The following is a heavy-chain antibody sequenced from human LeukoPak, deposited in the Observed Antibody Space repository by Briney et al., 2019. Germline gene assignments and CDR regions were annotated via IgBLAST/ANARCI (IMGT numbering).Heavy chain of an antibody. D-gene: IGHD3-9*01. CDR1: GYSISSGYY. V-gene: IGHV4-38-2*01. Sequence: KPSETLSLTCAVSGYSISSGYYWGWIRQPPGKGLEWIGSIYHSGSTYYNPSLKSRVTISVDTSKNQFSLKLSFVTAADTAVYYCARFSYYDILKDAFDIWGQGTMVTVSS. J-gene: IGHJ3*02. CDR2: IYHSGST. CDR3: ARFSYYDILKDAFDI.